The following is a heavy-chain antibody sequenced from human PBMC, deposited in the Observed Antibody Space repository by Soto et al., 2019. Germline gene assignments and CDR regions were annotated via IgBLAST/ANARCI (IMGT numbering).Heavy chain of an antibody. Sequence: EVQLLESGGGLVQPGGSLRLSCAASGFTFSSYAMSWVRQAPGKGLEWVSAISGSGGSTYYADSVKGRFTISRDNSKNTRYRQMNSLRAEDTAVYYCAKCTRSYHYYMDGWGKGTTVTVSS. J-gene: IGHJ6*03. CDR1: GFTFSSYA. D-gene: IGHD2-2*01. CDR3: AKCTRSYHYYMDG. V-gene: IGHV3-23*01. CDR2: ISGSGGST.